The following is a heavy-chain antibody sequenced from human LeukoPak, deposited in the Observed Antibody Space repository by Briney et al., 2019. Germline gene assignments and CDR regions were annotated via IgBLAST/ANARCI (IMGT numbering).Heavy chain of an antibody. CDR2: ISWNSGSI. V-gene: IGHV3-9*03. J-gene: IGHJ4*02. CDR1: GFTFDDYA. CDR3: AKDMHSSSSGYFDY. Sequence: QAGGSLRLXCAASGFTFDDYAMHWVRQAPGKVLEWVSGISWNSGSIGYADSVKGRFTISRDNAKNSLYLQMNSLRAEDMALYYCAKDMHSSSSGYFDYWGQGTLVTVSS. D-gene: IGHD6-6*01.